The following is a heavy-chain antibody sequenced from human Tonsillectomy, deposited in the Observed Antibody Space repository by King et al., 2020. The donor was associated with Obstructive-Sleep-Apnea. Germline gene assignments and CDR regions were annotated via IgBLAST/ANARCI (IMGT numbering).Heavy chain of an antibody. CDR3: ARGCDSLTGYPQGRGDYFDH. Sequence: QLQESGPGLVKPSGTLSLTCAVSGGSISSSNWWSWVRQPPGKALEWIGEIYHGGSTNYNPSLRSRVTISVDKSKNQFSLKLTSVTAADTAVYYCARGCDSLTGYPQGRGDYFDHWGQGTLVTVSS. V-gene: IGHV4-4*02. J-gene: IGHJ4*02. CDR2: IYHGGST. CDR1: GGSISSSNW. D-gene: IGHD3-9*01.